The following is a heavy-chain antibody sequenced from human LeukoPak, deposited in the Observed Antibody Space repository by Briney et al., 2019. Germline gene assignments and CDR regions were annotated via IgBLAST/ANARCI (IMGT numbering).Heavy chain of an antibody. CDR3: ARAPYPRGREDYFDY. J-gene: IGHJ4*02. Sequence: ASVKVSCKASGYIFSNFAITWVRQAPEEGLEWIGWISVYNGDTKFAQKFQGRVPMTTDTSTSTAYMEMTSLRSDDSAVFYCARAPYPRGREDYFDYWGQGTLVTVSS. D-gene: IGHD5-24*01. CDR2: ISVYNGDT. V-gene: IGHV1-18*01. CDR1: GYIFSNFA.